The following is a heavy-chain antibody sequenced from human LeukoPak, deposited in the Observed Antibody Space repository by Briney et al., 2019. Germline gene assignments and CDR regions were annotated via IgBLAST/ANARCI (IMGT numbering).Heavy chain of an antibody. J-gene: IGHJ5*01. D-gene: IGHD1-26*01. CDR2: ISNDGSYN. CDR3: ARDGSGTNLFDVGWFDS. V-gene: IGHV3-30*10. Sequence: PGGSLRLSCAVSGFTFSSYAMHWVRQAPGKGLEWVAFISNDGSYNYCTDSVKGRFNISRDNSENTLYLQMNSLRPDDTAVYYCARDGSGTNLFDVGWFDSWGQGTLVTVSS. CDR1: GFTFSSYA.